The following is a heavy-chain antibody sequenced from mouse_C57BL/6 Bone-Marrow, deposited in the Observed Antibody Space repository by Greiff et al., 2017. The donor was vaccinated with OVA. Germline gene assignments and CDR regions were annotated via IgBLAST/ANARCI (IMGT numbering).Heavy chain of an antibody. CDR1: GYTFTSYW. CDR2: ISPGSGSP. J-gene: IGHJ4*01. V-gene: IGHV1-55*01. D-gene: IGHD1-1*01. Sequence: QVQLQQPGAELVKPGASVKMSCKASGYTFTSYWITWVKQRPGQGLEWIGDISPGSGSPNYNEKFKSKATLTVNTYSHTDYMQLSSLTSEDSAVYYCARSGPLLRYCYAMDYWGQGTSVTVSS. CDR3: ARSGPLLRYCYAMDY.